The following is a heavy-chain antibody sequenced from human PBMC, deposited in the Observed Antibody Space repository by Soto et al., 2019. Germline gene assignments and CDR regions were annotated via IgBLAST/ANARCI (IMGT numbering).Heavy chain of an antibody. CDR2: IYHSGST. D-gene: IGHD6-13*01. CDR1: GGSISSSNW. J-gene: IGHJ6*02. Sequence: SETLSLTCAVCGGSISSSNWWGWVRQPPGKGLEWIGEIYHSGSTNYNPSLKSRVTISVDKSKNQFSLKLSSVTAADTAVYYCARQETIAAAGTFYYYGMDVWGQGTTVTVSS. CDR3: ARQETIAAAGTFYYYGMDV. V-gene: IGHV4-4*02.